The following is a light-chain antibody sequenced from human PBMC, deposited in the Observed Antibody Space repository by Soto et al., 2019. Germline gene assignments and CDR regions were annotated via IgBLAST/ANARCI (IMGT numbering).Light chain of an antibody. CDR2: YAS. V-gene: IGKV3-15*01. J-gene: IGKJ5*01. CDR3: KQYHNWPIT. Sequence: TQSPATLSVSPGEGVTLSCRASQTIKNLLAWYQQRPGQSPRLLFYYASTRATGVQARFSGSGSGTEFTLAISSLQSEDFATYYCKQYHNWPITVGQGTRLENK. CDR1: QTIKNL.